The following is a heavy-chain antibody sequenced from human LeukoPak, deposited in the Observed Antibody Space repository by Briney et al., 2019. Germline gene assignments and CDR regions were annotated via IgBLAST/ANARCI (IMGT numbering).Heavy chain of an antibody. V-gene: IGHV3-30-3*01. Sequence: GGSLRLSCAASGFTFSSYAMHWVRQAPGKGLEWVAVISYDGSNKYYADSVKGRFTISRDNSKNTLYLQMNSLRAEDTAVYYCARSAGDYGDYNGRGDAFDIWGQGTMVTVSS. CDR1: GFTFSSYA. CDR3: ARSAGDYGDYNGRGDAFDI. D-gene: IGHD4-17*01. CDR2: ISYDGSNK. J-gene: IGHJ3*02.